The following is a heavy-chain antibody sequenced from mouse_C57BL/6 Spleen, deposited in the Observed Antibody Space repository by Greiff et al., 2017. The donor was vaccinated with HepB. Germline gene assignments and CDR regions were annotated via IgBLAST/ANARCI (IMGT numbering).Heavy chain of an antibody. J-gene: IGHJ1*03. V-gene: IGHV5-17*01. CDR1: GFTFSDYG. CDR2: ISSGSSTI. Sequence: EVKLMESGGGLVKPGGSLKLSCAASGFTFSDYGMHWVRQAPEKGLEWVAYISSGSSTIYYADTVKGRFTISRDNAKNTLFLQMTSLRSEDTAMYYCARKSYYYGSPWYFDVWGTGTTVTVSS. CDR3: ARKSYYYGSPWYFDV. D-gene: IGHD1-1*01.